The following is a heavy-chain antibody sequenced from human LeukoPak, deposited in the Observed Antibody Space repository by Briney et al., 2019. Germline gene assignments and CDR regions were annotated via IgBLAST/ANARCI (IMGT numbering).Heavy chain of an antibody. D-gene: IGHD6-13*01. V-gene: IGHV3-7*01. J-gene: IGHJ4*02. CDR1: GFTFTRYW. CDR3: ARLYSSSFGYYLDY. CDR2: IKHDGSER. Sequence: GGSLTLSCAASGFTFTRYWMTWVRQAPGQGLERVANIKHDGSERDYVDSVKGRFTISRDNANNSVYLQMNSLRAEDTAVYYCARLYSSSFGYYLDYWGQGTLVTVSS.